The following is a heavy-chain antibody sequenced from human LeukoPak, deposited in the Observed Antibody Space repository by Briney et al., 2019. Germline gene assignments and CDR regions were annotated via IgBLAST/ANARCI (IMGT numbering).Heavy chain of an antibody. CDR2: IIPILGIA. D-gene: IGHD3-22*01. CDR3: ARDNPSTDPSKGYYYDSSGYYPLY. J-gene: IGHJ4*02. V-gene: IGHV1-69*04. Sequence: ASVKVSFKASGGTFSSYAISWVRQAPGQGLEWMGRIIPILGIANYAQKFQGRVTITADKSTSTAYMEPSSLRSEDTAVYYCARDNPSTDPSKGYYYDSSGYYPLYWGQGTLVTVSS. CDR1: GGTFSSYA.